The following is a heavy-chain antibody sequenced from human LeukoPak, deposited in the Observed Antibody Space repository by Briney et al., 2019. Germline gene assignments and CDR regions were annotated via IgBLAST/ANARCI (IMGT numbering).Heavy chain of an antibody. CDR1: GFTFSSYA. CDR3: ARFITYYYGSGPSDVVDYGMDV. J-gene: IGHJ6*02. CDR2: ISYDGSNK. V-gene: IGHV3-30*14. Sequence: PGGSLRLSCAASGFTFSSYAMHWVRQAPGKGLEWVAVISYDGSNKYYADSVKSRFTISRDNSKNTLYLQMNSLRAEDTAVYYCARFITYYYGSGPSDVVDYGMDVWGQGTTVTVSS. D-gene: IGHD3-10*01.